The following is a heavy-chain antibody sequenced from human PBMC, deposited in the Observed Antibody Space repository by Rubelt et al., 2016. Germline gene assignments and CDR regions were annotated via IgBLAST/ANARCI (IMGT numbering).Heavy chain of an antibody. D-gene: IGHD5-24*01. CDR1: GGSISSSSYY. V-gene: IGHV4-39*07. CDR2: IYYSGST. CDR3: ATEEMATVYLDY. Sequence: QLQLQESGPGLVKPSETLSLTCTVSGGSISSSSYYWGWIRQPPGKGLEWIGSIYYSGSTYYNPSLKSRVTITVDTSENQFSLKLSSVTAADTAVYYCATEEMATVYLDYWGQGTLVTVSS. J-gene: IGHJ4*02.